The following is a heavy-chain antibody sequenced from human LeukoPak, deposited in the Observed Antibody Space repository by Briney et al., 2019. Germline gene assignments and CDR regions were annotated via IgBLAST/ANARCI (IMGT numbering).Heavy chain of an antibody. D-gene: IGHD6-13*01. CDR3: ASVPAAAHRGYFDY. V-gene: IGHV4-30-2*01. CDR2: FYHSGST. CDR1: GDSVNSGAYS. J-gene: IGHJ4*02. Sequence: SETLSLTCAVSGDSVNSGAYSWNWIRQPPGKGLEWIGYFYHSGSTYYNPSLKSRVTISVDRSKNQFSLKLESVTAADTGVYYCASVPAAAHRGYFDYWGQGTLVTVSS.